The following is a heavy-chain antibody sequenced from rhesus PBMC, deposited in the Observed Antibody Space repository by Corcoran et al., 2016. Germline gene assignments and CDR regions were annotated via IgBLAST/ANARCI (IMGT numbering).Heavy chain of an antibody. V-gene: IGHV4-147*01. CDR3: ASPGGSLDV. D-gene: IGHD1-38*01. CDR1: GGSISSNY. J-gene: IGHJ5-2*02. Sequence: QVQLQESGPGLVKPSETLSLTCAVSGGSISSNYWSWIRQPPGKGLEWIGYTYGGSVSTRYNPSLKSRFTISTATSKNQFSLKLSSVPAADTAVYYCASPGGSLDVWGRGVLVTVSS. CDR2: TYGGSVST.